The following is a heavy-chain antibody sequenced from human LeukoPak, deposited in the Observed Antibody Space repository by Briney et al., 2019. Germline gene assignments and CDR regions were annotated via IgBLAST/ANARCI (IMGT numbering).Heavy chain of an antibody. CDR2: IYYSGST. J-gene: IGHJ5*02. Sequence: PSETLSLTCTVSGGSISSYYWSWIRQPPGRGLEWIGYIYYSGSTNYNPSLKSRVTISVDTSKNQFSLKLSSVTAADTAVYYCARVGIVVVPAQMYNWFDPWGQGTLVTVSS. V-gene: IGHV4-59*12. D-gene: IGHD2-2*01. CDR3: ARVGIVVVPAQMYNWFDP. CDR1: GGSISSYY.